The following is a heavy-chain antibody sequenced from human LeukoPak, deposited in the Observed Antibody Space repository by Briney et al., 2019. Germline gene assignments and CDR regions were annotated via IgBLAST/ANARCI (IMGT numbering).Heavy chain of an antibody. V-gene: IGHV3-74*01. CDR3: AREAYYYGSGSYYKGDYFDY. J-gene: IGHJ4*02. D-gene: IGHD3-10*01. CDR2: INSDGSST. Sequence: PGGSLRLSCAASGFTFSSYWMHWVRQAPGKGLVWVSRINSDGSSTSYADSVKGRFTISRDNAKNTLYLQMNSLRAEDTAVYYCAREAYYYGSGSYYKGDYFDYRGQGTLVTVSS. CDR1: GFTFSSYW.